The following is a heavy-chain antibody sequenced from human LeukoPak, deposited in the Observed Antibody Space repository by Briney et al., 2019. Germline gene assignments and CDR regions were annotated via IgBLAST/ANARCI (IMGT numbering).Heavy chain of an antibody. CDR3: ARGSTFYYGSGSYYYNY. J-gene: IGHJ4*02. CDR2: INHGGSA. D-gene: IGHD3-10*01. V-gene: IGHV4-34*01. CDR1: GGSFSDYY. Sequence: SETLSLTCAVYGGSFSDYYWSWIRQPPGKGLEWIGEINHGGSANYNPSLKSRVTISVDTSKNQFSLKLSSVTAADTAVYYCARGSTFYYGSGSYYYNYWGQGTLVTVSS.